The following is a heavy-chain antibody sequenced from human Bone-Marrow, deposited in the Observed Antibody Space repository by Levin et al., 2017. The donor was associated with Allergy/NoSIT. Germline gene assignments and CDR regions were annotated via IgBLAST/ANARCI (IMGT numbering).Heavy chain of an antibody. D-gene: IGHD2-2*01. Sequence: GGSLRLSCATSGFTFSRHWMTWVRQAPGKGLEWVGYIKQDGSEKYYGDSVRGRLTISRDNAKNSLFLQMDSLRVEDTAMYYCARDIAGGASHFDYWGQGTLVTVSS. J-gene: IGHJ4*02. CDR3: ARDIAGGASHFDY. V-gene: IGHV3-7*01. CDR1: GFTFSRHW. CDR2: IKQDGSEK.